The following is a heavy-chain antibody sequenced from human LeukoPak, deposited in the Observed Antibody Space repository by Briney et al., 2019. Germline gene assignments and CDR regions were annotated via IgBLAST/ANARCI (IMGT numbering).Heavy chain of an antibody. D-gene: IGHD5-18*01. CDR3: ARRRRYSYGYLDY. Sequence: SETLSLTCAVYGGSFSGYYWGWIRQPPGKGLEWIGEINHSGSTNYNPSLKSRVTISVDTSKNQFSLKLSSVTAADTAVYYCARRRRYSYGYLDYWGQGTLVTVSS. CDR1: GGSFSGYY. CDR2: INHSGST. V-gene: IGHV4-34*01. J-gene: IGHJ4*02.